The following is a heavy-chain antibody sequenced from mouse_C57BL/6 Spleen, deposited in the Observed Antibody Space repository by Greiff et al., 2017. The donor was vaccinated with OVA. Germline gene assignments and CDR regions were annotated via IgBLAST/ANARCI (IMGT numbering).Heavy chain of an antibody. CDR1: GFTFSSYA. Sequence: EVHLVESGGGLVKPGGSLKLSCAASGFTFSSYAMSWVRQTPEKRLEWVATISDGGSYTYYPDNVKGRFTISRDNAKNNLYLQMSHLKSEDTAMYYCARDYYGNSYYFDYWGQGTTLTVSS. CDR3: ARDYYGNSYYFDY. D-gene: IGHD1-1*01. V-gene: IGHV5-4*01. CDR2: ISDGGSYT. J-gene: IGHJ2*01.